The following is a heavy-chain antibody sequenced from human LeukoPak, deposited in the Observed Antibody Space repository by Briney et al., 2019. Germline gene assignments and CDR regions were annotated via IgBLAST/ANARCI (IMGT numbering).Heavy chain of an antibody. D-gene: IGHD3-10*01. CDR1: GGSISSSSYY. J-gene: IGHJ4*02. Sequence: PSETLSLTCTVSGGSISSSSYYWGWLRQPPGKGLEWIGSMYYSGSTYYNPSLKSRVIISADTSKNQFSLKLSSVTAADTAVYYCARVEPGSYYNPFDYWGQGILVTVSS. CDR3: ARVEPGSYYNPFDY. V-gene: IGHV4-39*07. CDR2: MYYSGST.